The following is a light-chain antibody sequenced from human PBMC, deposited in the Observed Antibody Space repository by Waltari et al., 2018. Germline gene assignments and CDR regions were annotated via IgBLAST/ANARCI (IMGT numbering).Light chain of an antibody. J-gene: IGLJ2*01. CDR2: DVT. V-gene: IGLV2-14*03. Sequence: QSALTQPASVSGSPGQSITISCSGIGSGVGASDYVSWYQLHPGKSPQVIIYDVTNPAAGVSHRFSASKSANTASLTISGLQPEDEADYCCSSQTLDGVVLFGGGTKLTVL. CDR3: SSQTLDGVVL. CDR1: GSGVGASDY.